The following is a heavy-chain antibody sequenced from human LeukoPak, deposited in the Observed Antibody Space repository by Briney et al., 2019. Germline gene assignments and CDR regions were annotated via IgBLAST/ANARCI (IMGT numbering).Heavy chain of an antibody. Sequence: GGSLRLSCAASGFTFSSYSMNWVRQAPGKGLEGVSSISSSSSYIYYADSVKGRFTISRDNAKNSLYLQMNSLRAEDTAVYYCAREGGYSYGWRGYYYYMDVWGKGTTVTVSS. J-gene: IGHJ6*03. D-gene: IGHD5-18*01. CDR1: GFTFSSYS. CDR2: ISSSSSYI. V-gene: IGHV3-21*01. CDR3: AREGGYSYGWRGYYYYMDV.